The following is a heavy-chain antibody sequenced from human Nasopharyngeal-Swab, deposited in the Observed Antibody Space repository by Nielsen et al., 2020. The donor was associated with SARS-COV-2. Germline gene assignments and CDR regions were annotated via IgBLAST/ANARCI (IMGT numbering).Heavy chain of an antibody. D-gene: IGHD6-19*01. CDR3: ARESGGWQPYFDS. V-gene: IGHV3-21*01. J-gene: IGHJ4*02. Sequence: VRQAPGKGLEWVSSITSTGAYIYYGGSVKGRFTISRDSARKSLYLQMNSLRAEDTAVYYCARESGGWQPYFDSWGQGTLVTVSS. CDR2: ITSTGAYI.